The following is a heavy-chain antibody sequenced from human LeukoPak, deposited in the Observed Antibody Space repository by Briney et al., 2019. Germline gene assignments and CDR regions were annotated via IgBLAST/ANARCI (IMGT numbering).Heavy chain of an antibody. D-gene: IGHD4-23*01. J-gene: IGHJ4*02. Sequence: GGSLRLSCAASGFTVSSNFLSWVRQAPGKGLEWVSVIYSGGKTYYADSVKGRFTISRDNSKNALYLQMNSLRAEDTAVYYCARGADRWNYFDYWGQGTLVTVSS. CDR3: ARGADRWNYFDY. CDR1: GFTVSSNF. CDR2: IYSGGKT. V-gene: IGHV3-53*01.